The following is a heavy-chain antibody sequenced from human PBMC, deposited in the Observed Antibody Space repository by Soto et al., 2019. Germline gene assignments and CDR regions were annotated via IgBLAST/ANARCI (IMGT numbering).Heavy chain of an antibody. J-gene: IGHJ4*02. Sequence: GGSLRLSCAASGFTFSSYSMNWVRQAPGKGLEWVSSISSSSSYIYYADSVKGRFTISRDNAKNSLYLQMNSLRAEDTAVYYCARGGTLLAARLDYWGQGTLVTVSS. CDR2: ISSSSSYI. CDR1: GFTFSSYS. V-gene: IGHV3-21*01. CDR3: ARGGTLLAARLDY. D-gene: IGHD6-6*01.